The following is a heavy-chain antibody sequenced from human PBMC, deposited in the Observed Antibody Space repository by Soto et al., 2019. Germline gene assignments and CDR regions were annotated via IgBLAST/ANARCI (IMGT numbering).Heavy chain of an antibody. V-gene: IGHV1-69*12. CDR2: IIPIFGTA. Sequence: QVQLVQSGAEVKKPGSSVKVSCKASGGTFSSYAISWVRQAPGQGLEWMGGIIPIFGTANYAQKFQGRVTXXVXEXTSTADMELRSQRCEDTAVYYCARRPRAVIAGYFDYWGQGTLVTVSS. CDR1: GGTFSSYA. CDR3: ARRPRAVIAGYFDY. J-gene: IGHJ4*02. D-gene: IGHD2-21*01.